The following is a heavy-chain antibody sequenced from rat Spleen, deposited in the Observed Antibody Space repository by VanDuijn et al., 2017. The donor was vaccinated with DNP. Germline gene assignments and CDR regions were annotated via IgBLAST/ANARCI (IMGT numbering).Heavy chain of an antibody. V-gene: IGHV5-58*01. Sequence: EVQLVETGGGLVQPGRSLKLSCVASGFTFSNYWMDWVRQAPTKGLEWVAYITYDGGSTYFGDSVKGRFTISRENAKNTLYLQMNSLRSEDSATYYCAREGDYYDGSFVDALDAWGQGTSVTVSS. CDR1: GFTFSNYW. CDR2: ITYDGGST. J-gene: IGHJ4*01. CDR3: AREGDYYDGSFVDALDA. D-gene: IGHD1-12*02.